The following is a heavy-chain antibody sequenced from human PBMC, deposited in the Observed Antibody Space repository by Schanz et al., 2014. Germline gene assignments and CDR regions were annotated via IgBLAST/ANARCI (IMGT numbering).Heavy chain of an antibody. Sequence: QVQLVQSGAEVKKPGSSVKVSCTASGGTFSSFGINWVRQAPGQGLEWMGRIIPSLGLAKYEQKFQDKVTITADTSTTTAYMELSGLRSEDTAVYYCARGYGDSPTDFWGQGTLVTVSS. CDR2: IIPSLGLA. CDR3: ARGYGDSPTDF. CDR1: GGTFSSFG. D-gene: IGHD4-17*01. V-gene: IGHV1-69*04. J-gene: IGHJ4*02.